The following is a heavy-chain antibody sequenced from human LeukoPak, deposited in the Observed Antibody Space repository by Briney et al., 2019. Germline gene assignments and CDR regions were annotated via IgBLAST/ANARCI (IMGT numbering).Heavy chain of an antibody. CDR1: GLTFNNYA. V-gene: IGHV3-23*01. CDR3: ARAVTTVVTPIGY. J-gene: IGHJ4*02. Sequence: GGSLRLSCAVSGLTFNNYAMSWVRQAPGKGLEWVSAISKSGDHTYYAASAKGRFTIYRDNSKNTQYLQMNSLRAEDTAVYYCARAVTTVVTPIGYWGQGTLVTVSS. CDR2: ISKSGDHT. D-gene: IGHD4-23*01.